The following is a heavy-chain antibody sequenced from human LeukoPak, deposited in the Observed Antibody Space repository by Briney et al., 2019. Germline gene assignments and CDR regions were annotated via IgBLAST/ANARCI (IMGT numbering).Heavy chain of an antibody. CDR1: GGSISSYY. V-gene: IGHV4-4*07. J-gene: IGHJ5*02. CDR2: IYTSGST. CDR3: ARDGYYYDSSGWEDWFDP. Sequence: PSETLSVTCTVSGGSISSYYWSWIRQPAGKGLEWIGRIYTSGSTNYNPSLKSRVTMSVDTSKNQFSLKLSSVTAADTAVYYCARDGYYYDSSGWEDWFDPWGQGTLVTVSS. D-gene: IGHD3-22*01.